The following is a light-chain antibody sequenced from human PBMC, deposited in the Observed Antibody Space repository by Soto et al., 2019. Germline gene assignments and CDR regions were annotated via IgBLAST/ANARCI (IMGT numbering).Light chain of an antibody. CDR2: DVS. CDR3: CSYAGSYPYV. Sequence: QSALTQPRSVSGSPRQSVTIPCTGTSSDVGGYNYVSWYQQHPGKAPKLMIYDVSKRPSGVPDRFSGSKSGNTASLTISGLQAEDEADYYCCSYAGSYPYVFGTGTKLTVL. CDR1: SSDVGGYNY. V-gene: IGLV2-11*01. J-gene: IGLJ1*01.